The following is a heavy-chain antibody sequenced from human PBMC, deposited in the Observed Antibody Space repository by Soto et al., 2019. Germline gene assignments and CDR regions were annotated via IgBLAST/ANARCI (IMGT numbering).Heavy chain of an antibody. V-gene: IGHV3-7*01. CDR2: IKQDGSEK. CDR3: ARVWVVPAAIGY. J-gene: IGHJ4*02. Sequence: GWSLRLSCASSVFTFISYWMSWVRQAPGKGLEWVASIKQDGSEKYYVDSVKGRFTISRDNAKNSLYLQMNSLRAEDTAVYYCARVWVVPAAIGYWGQGTLVTVSS. D-gene: IGHD2-2*01. CDR1: VFTFISYW.